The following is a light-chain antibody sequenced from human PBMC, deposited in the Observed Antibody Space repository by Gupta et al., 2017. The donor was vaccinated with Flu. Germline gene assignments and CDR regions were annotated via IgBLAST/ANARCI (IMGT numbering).Light chain of an antibody. CDR1: QSVSSN. J-gene: IGKJ1*01. CDR2: GAS. V-gene: IGKV3-15*01. CDR3: QQYNNWPPWT. Sequence: GERATLSCRASQSVSSNLAWYQQKPGQAPRLLIYGASTRATGIPARFSGSGSGAEFTLTISSLQSEDFAVYYCQQYNNWPPWTFGQGTKVEIK.